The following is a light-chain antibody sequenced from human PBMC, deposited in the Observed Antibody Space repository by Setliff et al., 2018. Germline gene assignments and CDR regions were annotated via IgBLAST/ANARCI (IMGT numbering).Light chain of an antibody. V-gene: IGLV2-23*02. CDR3: CSYAGSNTLDV. CDR2: DVS. CDR1: SSDVGGYNY. J-gene: IGLJ1*01. Sequence: QSVLTQPASVSGSPGQSITISCTGTSSDVGGYNYVSWYQQHPGKAPKLMIYDVSKRPSGVSNRFSGSKSGNTASLTISGLQAEDEADYYCCSYAGSNTLDVFGTGTKVTVL.